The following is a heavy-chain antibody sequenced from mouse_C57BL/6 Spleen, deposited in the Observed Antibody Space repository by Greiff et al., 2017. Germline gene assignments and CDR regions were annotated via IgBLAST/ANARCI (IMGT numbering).Heavy chain of an antibody. V-gene: IGHV2-9-1*01. CDR1: GFSLTSYA. CDR3: ARTPDYYGSSYWYFDV. Sequence: VKLVESGPGLVAPSQSLSITCTVSGFSLTSYAISWVRQPPGKGLEWLGVIWTGGGTNYNSALKSRLSISKDNSKSQVFLKMNSLQTDDTARYYCARTPDYYGSSYWYFDVWGTGTTVTVSS. D-gene: IGHD1-1*01. J-gene: IGHJ1*03. CDR2: IWTGGGT.